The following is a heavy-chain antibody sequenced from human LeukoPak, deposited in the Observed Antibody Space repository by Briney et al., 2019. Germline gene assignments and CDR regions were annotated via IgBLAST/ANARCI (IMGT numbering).Heavy chain of an antibody. Sequence: SETLSLTCTVSSGSISSSSYYWGWIRQPPGKGLEWIGSIYYSGSTYYNPSLKSRVTISVDTSKNQFSLKLSSVTAADAAVYYCARDTQLWLGYYYYYYMDVWGKGTTVTVSS. J-gene: IGHJ6*03. D-gene: IGHD5-18*01. CDR1: SGSISSSSYY. V-gene: IGHV4-39*07. CDR3: ARDTQLWLGYYYYYYMDV. CDR2: IYYSGST.